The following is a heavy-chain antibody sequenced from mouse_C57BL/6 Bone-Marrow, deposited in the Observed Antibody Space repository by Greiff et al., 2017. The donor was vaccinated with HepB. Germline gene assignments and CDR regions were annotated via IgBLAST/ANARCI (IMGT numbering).Heavy chain of an antibody. V-gene: IGHV1-50*01. CDR1: GYTFTSYW. CDR3: ARPGRDFDD. D-gene: IGHD4-1*01. J-gene: IGHJ2*01. Sequence: VQLQQPGAELVKPGASVKLSCKASGYTFTSYWMQWVKQRPGQGLEWIGEIDPSDSYTNYNQKFKGKATLTVDTSSSTAYMQLSSLTSEDSAVYYCARPGRDFDDWGQGTTLTVSS. CDR2: IDPSDSYT.